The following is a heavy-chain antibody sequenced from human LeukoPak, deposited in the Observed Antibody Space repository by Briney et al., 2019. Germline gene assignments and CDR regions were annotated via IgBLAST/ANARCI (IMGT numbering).Heavy chain of an antibody. CDR3: ARDRRRVTMVRGVISVYYYYMDV. Sequence: PGGSLRLSCAASGFTFSDYYMSWIRQAPGKALEWVSYVSSGSSTIYYADSVKGRFTISRDNAKNSLYLQMNSLRAEDTAVYYCARDRRRVTMVRGVISVYYYYMDVWGKGTTVTISS. V-gene: IGHV3-11*04. D-gene: IGHD3-10*01. CDR2: VSSGSSTI. J-gene: IGHJ6*03. CDR1: GFTFSDYY.